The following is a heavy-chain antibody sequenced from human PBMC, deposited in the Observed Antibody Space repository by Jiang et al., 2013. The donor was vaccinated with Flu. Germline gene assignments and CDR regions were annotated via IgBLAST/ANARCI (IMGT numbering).Heavy chain of an antibody. CDR3: AKAAAYNLDR. V-gene: IGHV4-4*02. Sequence: GPGLVKPSGTLSLTCTVSGDSIRNGHWITWVRQPPGKGLEWIGEMFHTGSTNYNPSLKSRVSMSMDKSNNQLSLTLTSVTAADTAVYYCAKAAAYNLDRWGRGILVTVSS. CDR2: MFHTGST. J-gene: IGHJ4*02. CDR1: GDSIRNGHW. D-gene: IGHD5-24*01.